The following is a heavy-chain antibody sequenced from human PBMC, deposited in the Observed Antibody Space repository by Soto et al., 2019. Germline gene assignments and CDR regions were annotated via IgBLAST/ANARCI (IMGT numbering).Heavy chain of an antibody. V-gene: IGHV4-59*01. CDR1: GGSISSYY. CDR3: ARGTPRVGYSNDKGRLVVWFDP. Sequence: PSETLSLTCTVSGGSISSYYWSWIRQPPGKGLEWIGYIYYSGSTNYNPSLKSRVTISVDTSKNQFSLKLSSVTAADTAVYYCARGTPRVGYSNDKGRLVVWFDPWGQGTLVTVSS. D-gene: IGHD4-4*01. J-gene: IGHJ5*02. CDR2: IYYSGST.